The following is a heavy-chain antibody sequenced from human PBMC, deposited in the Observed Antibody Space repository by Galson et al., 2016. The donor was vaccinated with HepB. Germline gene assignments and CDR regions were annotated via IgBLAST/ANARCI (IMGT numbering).Heavy chain of an antibody. D-gene: IGHD1-26*01. CDR3: AKDLNSLTWERFPGDLTIDY. J-gene: IGHJ4*02. CDR1: GFIFSNYA. V-gene: IGHV3-23*01. CDR2: ISGSGDST. Sequence: SLRLSCAASGFIFSNYAMTWVRQAPGKGLEWVSTISGSGDSTFYADSVTGRFTISRDNSNNTLYLQMDSLRAEDTAVYFCAKDLNSLTWERFPGDLTIDYWGQGTLVTVSS.